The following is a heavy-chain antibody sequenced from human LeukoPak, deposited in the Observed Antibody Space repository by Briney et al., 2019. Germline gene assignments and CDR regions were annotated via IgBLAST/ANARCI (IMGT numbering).Heavy chain of an antibody. Sequence: GGSLRLSCAASGFTFSSYAMHWVRQAPGRGLEYVSAISSNGGSTYYANSVKGRFTISRDNSKNTLYLQMGSLRAEDMAVYYCARDRYRYYYGMDVWGQGTTVTVSS. CDR2: ISSNGGST. V-gene: IGHV3-64*01. D-gene: IGHD1-1*01. CDR3: ARDRYRYYYGMDV. CDR1: GFTFSSYA. J-gene: IGHJ6*02.